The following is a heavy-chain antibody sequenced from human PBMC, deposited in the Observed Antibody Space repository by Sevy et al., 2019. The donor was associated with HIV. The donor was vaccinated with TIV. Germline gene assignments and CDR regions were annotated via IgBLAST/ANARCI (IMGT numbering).Heavy chain of an antibody. D-gene: IGHD1-1*01. CDR3: ARDRVRGTTGYYYYYGMDV. CDR1: GFTVSDNF. J-gene: IGHJ6*02. V-gene: IGHV3-66*01. Sequence: GGSLRLSCAASGFTVSDNFMTWVRQAPGKGLEWVSVIYTGGTTYYAHSVKGRFTISRDNSKNTLYLQMKSLRAEDTTVYYCARDRVRGTTGYYYYYGMDVWGQGTTVTVSS. CDR2: IYTGGTT.